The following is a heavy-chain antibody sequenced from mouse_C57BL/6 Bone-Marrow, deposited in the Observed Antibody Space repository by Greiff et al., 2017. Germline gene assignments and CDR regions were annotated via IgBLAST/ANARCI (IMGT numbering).Heavy chain of an antibody. CDR2: INPSNGGT. CDR1: GYTFTSYW. CDR3: ARWGIYYYGSFDY. J-gene: IGHJ2*01. D-gene: IGHD1-1*01. V-gene: IGHV1-53*01. Sequence: VQLQQPGTELVKPGASVKLSCKASGYTFTSYWMHWVKQRPGQGLEWIGNINPSNGGTNYNEKFKSKATLTVDKSSSTAYMQLSILTSEDSAVYYCARWGIYYYGSFDYWGQGTTLTVSS.